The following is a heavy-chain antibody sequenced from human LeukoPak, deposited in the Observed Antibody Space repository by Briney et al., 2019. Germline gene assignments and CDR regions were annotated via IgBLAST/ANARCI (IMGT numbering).Heavy chain of an antibody. Sequence: ASAKVSCKASGYTFTSYAMHWVRQAPGQRLEWMGWINAGNGNTKYSQKFQGRVTITRDTSASTAYMELSSLRSEDTAVYYCARDRGLLVFDYWGQGTLVTVSS. D-gene: IGHD3-10*01. J-gene: IGHJ4*02. CDR1: GYTFTSYA. V-gene: IGHV1-3*01. CDR3: ARDRGLLVFDY. CDR2: INAGNGNT.